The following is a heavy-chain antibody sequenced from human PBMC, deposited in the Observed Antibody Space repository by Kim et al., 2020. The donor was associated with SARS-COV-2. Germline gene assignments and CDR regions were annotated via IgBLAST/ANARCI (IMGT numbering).Heavy chain of an antibody. CDR3: ARGKVRGVIITCFDY. Sequence: QKFQGRVTITADESTSTAYMELSSLRSEDTAVYYCARGKVRGVIITCFDYWGQGTLVTVSS. D-gene: IGHD3-10*01. J-gene: IGHJ4*02. V-gene: IGHV1-69*01.